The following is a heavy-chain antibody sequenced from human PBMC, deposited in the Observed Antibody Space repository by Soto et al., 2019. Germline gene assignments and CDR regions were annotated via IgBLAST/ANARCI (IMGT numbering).Heavy chain of an antibody. CDR2: ISFDGREK. V-gene: IGHV3-30*03. CDR3: ARDRRLYYSDAFDI. Sequence: QVQLVESGGGVVQPGRSLRLSCAASGFTFSIYGMHWVRHAPGKGLEWVAMISFDGREKYYTGSVKGRFHISRDSSKNTMYLQMDSLRVEDTAVYYCARDRRLYYSDAFDIWGQGTTVTVSS. D-gene: IGHD1-26*01. J-gene: IGHJ3*02. CDR1: GFTFSIYG.